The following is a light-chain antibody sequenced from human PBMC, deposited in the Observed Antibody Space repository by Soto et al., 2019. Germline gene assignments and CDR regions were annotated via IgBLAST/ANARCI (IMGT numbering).Light chain of an antibody. Sequence: EIVLTQSPGTLSLSPGERATLSCRASQSVNNNYLAWHQQKPGQAPRLLIYGASSRATGIPDRFSGSGSGTDFTLTIRRLEPEDFAVYYCQQYGSSYPWTFGQGTKVDNK. V-gene: IGKV3-20*01. CDR3: QQYGSSYPWT. CDR2: GAS. J-gene: IGKJ1*01. CDR1: QSVNNNY.